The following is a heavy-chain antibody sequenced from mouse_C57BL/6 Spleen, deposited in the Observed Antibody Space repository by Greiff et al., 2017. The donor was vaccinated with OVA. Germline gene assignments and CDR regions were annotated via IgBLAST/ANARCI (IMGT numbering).Heavy chain of an antibody. CDR1: GYTFTDYY. CDR3: ATPYYSNSAY. V-gene: IGHV1-26*01. D-gene: IGHD2-5*01. J-gene: IGHJ3*01. CDR2: INPNNGGT. Sequence: EVQLQQSGPELVKPGASVKISCKASGYTFTDYYMNWVKQSHGKSLEWIGDINPNNGGTSYNQKFKGKATLTVDKSSSTAYMELRSLTSEDSAVYYCATPYYSNSAYWGQGTLVTVSA.